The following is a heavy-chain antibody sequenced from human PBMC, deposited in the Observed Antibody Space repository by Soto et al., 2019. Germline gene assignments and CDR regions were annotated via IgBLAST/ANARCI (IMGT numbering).Heavy chain of an antibody. J-gene: IGHJ3*02. Sequence: ASVKVSCKASGGTFSSYAISWVRQAPGQGLEWMGGIIPIFGTANYAQKFQGRVTITADKSTSTAYMELSSLRSEDTAVYYCARDPGSRGAFDIWGQGTMVTVSS. D-gene: IGHD3-10*01. V-gene: IGHV1-69*06. CDR3: ARDPGSRGAFDI. CDR1: GGTFSSYA. CDR2: IIPIFGTA.